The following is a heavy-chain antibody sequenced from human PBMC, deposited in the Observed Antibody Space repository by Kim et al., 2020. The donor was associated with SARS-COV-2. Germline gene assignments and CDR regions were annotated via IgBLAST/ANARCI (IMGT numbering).Heavy chain of an antibody. CDR1: GYSFSSYW. J-gene: IGHJ4*02. Sequence: ESLKISCKGFGYSFSSYWIGWVRQMPGKGLEWMGIIYPGDSDTRYSPSFEGQVTISVDKSNNTAYLQWSSLKASDSAIYYCARRGIEYATSPEDYWGQGTLVTVSS. CDR3: ARRGIEYATSPEDY. CDR2: IYPGDSDT. V-gene: IGHV5-51*01. D-gene: IGHD2-2*01.